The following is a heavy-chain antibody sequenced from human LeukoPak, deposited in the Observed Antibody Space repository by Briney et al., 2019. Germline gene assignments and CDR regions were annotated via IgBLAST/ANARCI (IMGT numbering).Heavy chain of an antibody. CDR3: AHDSPGNLGFDV. D-gene: IGHD3-16*01. CDR1: GFSLSTIEVG. Sequence: SGPTLVNPTQTLTLTCIFSGFSLSTIEVGVAWIRQPPGKALEWLAFIYGDDNKRYSPSLKNRLTITKDTSKNQVVLTMTNMDPVDTATYYCAHDSPGNLGFDVWGQGTTVTVSS. J-gene: IGHJ6*02. CDR2: IYGDDNK. V-gene: IGHV2-5*02.